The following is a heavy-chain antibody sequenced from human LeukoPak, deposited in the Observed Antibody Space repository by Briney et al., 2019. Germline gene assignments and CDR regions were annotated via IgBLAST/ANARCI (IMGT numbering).Heavy chain of an antibody. Sequence: SQTLSLTCTVSGGSISSGDYYWSWIRQPPGKGLEWIGYIYYSGSTNYNPSLKSRVTISVDTSKNQFSLKLSSVTAADTAVYYCARAGPYSSSYDTGPFPDYWGQGTLVTVSS. D-gene: IGHD6-6*01. V-gene: IGHV4-61*08. CDR3: ARAGPYSSSYDTGPFPDY. CDR1: GGSISSGDYY. CDR2: IYYSGST. J-gene: IGHJ4*02.